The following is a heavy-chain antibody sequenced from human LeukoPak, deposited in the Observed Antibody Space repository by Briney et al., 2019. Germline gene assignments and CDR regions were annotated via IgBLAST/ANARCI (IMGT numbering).Heavy chain of an antibody. D-gene: IGHD1-14*01. CDR2: MNEYSTTI. V-gene: IGHV3-74*01. Sequence: GGSLRLSCAASGFPFNSFSMHWVRQAPGKGLVWVSDMNEYSTTIRYADSVKGRFTISRDNAKSILYLQMNNLRAEDTAMYFCARGGVNPVDHWGHGTLVTVSS. CDR3: ARGGVNPVDH. CDR1: GFPFNSFS. J-gene: IGHJ4*01.